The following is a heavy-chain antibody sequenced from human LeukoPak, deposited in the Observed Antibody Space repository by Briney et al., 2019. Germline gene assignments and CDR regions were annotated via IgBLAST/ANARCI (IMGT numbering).Heavy chain of an antibody. V-gene: IGHV3-23*01. CDR3: AKDRGYSYGLFDY. Sequence: GGSLRLSCAGSGFNFSSYSMSWVRQAPGKGLEWVSAISGSGGSTYYADSVKGRFTISRDNSKNTLYLQMNSLRAEDTAVYYCAKDRGYSYGLFDYWGQGTLVTVSS. D-gene: IGHD5-18*01. J-gene: IGHJ4*02. CDR2: ISGSGGST. CDR1: GFNFSSYS.